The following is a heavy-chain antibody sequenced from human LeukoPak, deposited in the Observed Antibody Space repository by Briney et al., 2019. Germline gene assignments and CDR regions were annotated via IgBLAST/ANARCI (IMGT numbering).Heavy chain of an antibody. D-gene: IGHD5-24*01. CDR2: ISGSSSHI. Sequence: GGSLRLSCAASGFTFGPYAMNWVRQAPGQGLEWVSSISGSSSHIYYADLVKGRFTISRDNAKNSLYLQLNSLRAEDTAVYYCARDADPRDGYNYGDAFHIWGQGTMVTVSS. J-gene: IGHJ3*02. V-gene: IGHV3-21*01. CDR3: ARDADPRDGYNYGDAFHI. CDR1: GFTFGPYA.